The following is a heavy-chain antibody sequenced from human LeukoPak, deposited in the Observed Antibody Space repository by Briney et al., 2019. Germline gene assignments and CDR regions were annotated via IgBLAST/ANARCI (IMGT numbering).Heavy chain of an antibody. CDR2: INPNSGGT. CDR1: GYTFTGYY. CDR3: ARFKSSKAVAGFDY. V-gene: IGHV1-2*02. J-gene: IGHJ4*02. Sequence: ASVKVSCKASGYTFTGYYMHWVRQAPGQGLEWMGWINPNSGGTNYAQKFQGRVTMTRDTSISTAYMELSRLRSDDTAVYYCARFKSSKAVAGFDYWGQGTLVTVSS. D-gene: IGHD6-19*01.